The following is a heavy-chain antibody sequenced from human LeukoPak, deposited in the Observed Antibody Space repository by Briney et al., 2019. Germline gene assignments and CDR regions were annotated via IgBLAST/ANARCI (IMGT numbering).Heavy chain of an antibody. CDR3: VRGTGY. Sequence: GGSLRLSCSVSGFTFSTYVMHWVRQAPGKGLEYVSAISSNGDNTYYADSVKGRFTISRDNSKNTLYLQMSRLRAEDTAVYYCVRGTGYWGQGTLVTVSS. V-gene: IGHV3-64D*06. J-gene: IGHJ4*02. CDR1: GFTFSTYV. CDR2: ISSNGDNT.